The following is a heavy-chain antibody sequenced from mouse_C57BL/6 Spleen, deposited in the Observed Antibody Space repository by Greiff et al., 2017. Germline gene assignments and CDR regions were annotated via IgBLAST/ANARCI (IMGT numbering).Heavy chain of an antibody. Sequence: EVMLVESEGGLVQPGSSMKLSCTASGFTFSDYYMAWVRQVPEKGLEWVANINYDGSSTYYLDSLKSRFIISRDNAKNILYLQMSSLKSEDTATYYCAREDYDYGWYFDVWGTGTTVTVSS. D-gene: IGHD2-4*01. V-gene: IGHV5-16*01. J-gene: IGHJ1*03. CDR3: AREDYDYGWYFDV. CDR2: INYDGSST. CDR1: GFTFSDYY.